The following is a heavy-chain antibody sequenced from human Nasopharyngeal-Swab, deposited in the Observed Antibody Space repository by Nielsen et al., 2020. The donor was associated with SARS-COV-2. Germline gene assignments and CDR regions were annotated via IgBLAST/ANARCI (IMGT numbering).Heavy chain of an antibody. CDR1: GFTFSSYG. CDR3: AKMAGYSSSWYGSSLIDY. CDR2: ISYDGSNK. Sequence: GGSLRLSCAASGFTFSSYGMHWVHQAPGKGLEWVAVISYDGSNKYYADSVKGRFTISRDNSKNTLYLQMNSPRAEDTAVYYCAKMAGYSSSWYGSSLIDYWGQGTLVTVSS. V-gene: IGHV3-30*18. D-gene: IGHD6-13*01. J-gene: IGHJ4*02.